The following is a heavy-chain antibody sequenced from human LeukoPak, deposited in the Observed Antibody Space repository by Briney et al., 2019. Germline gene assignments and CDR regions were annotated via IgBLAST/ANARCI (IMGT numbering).Heavy chain of an antibody. V-gene: IGHV1-69*05. CDR1: GCTFSSYA. Sequence: SVKVSFKASGCTFSSYAISWVRQAPGQGLEWMGGIIPIFGTANYAQKVQGRVTITTDESTSTAYMELSSLRYEDTAVYYCARGATMVRGPLYYYYYYMDVWGKGTTITVSS. J-gene: IGHJ6*03. CDR2: IIPIFGTA. CDR3: ARGATMVRGPLYYYYYYMDV. D-gene: IGHD3-10*01.